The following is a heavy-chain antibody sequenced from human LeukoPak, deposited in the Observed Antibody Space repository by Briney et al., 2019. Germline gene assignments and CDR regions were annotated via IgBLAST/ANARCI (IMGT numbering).Heavy chain of an antibody. CDR3: AKGDGYIDRGFDY. CDR2: ISGSGGTT. V-gene: IGHV3-23*01. D-gene: IGHD5-24*01. CDR1: GFTFSSYA. J-gene: IGHJ4*02. Sequence: PGGSLRLFCAASGFTFSSYAMSWVRQAPGKGLEWVSVISGSGGTTYYADSVKGRFTISRDNSKNTLYLQMNSLRAEDTAVYYCAKGDGYIDRGFDYWGQGTLVTVYS.